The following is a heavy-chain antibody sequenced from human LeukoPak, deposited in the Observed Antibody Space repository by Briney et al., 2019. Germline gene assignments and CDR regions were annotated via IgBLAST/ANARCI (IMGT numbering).Heavy chain of an antibody. J-gene: IGHJ6*03. CDR1: GGTFSSYA. D-gene: IGHD6-19*01. Sequence: SSVEVSCKASGGTFSSYAISWVRQAPGQGLEWMGRIIPIFGTANYAQKFQGRVTITTDESTSTAYMELSSLRSEDTAVYYCARGEGYSSGGTNYYYYYYMDVWGKGTTVTVSS. CDR2: IIPIFGTA. V-gene: IGHV1-69*05. CDR3: ARGEGYSSGGTNYYYYYYMDV.